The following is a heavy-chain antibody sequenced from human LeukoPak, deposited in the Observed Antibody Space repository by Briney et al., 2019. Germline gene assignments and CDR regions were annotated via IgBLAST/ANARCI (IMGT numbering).Heavy chain of an antibody. CDR2: ISSSGSTI. V-gene: IGHV3-48*03. Sequence: PGGSLRLSCEASGFSFSSAWMSWVRQAPGKGLEWVSYISSSGSTIYYSDSVKGRFTISRDNAKNSLYLQMNSLRAVDTAVYYCARVGYSYGLDYFDYWGQGNLVTVSS. CDR1: GFSFSSAW. J-gene: IGHJ4*02. D-gene: IGHD5-18*01. CDR3: ARVGYSYGLDYFDY.